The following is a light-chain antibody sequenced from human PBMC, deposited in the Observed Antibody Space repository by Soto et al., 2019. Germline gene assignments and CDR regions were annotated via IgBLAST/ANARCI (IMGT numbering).Light chain of an antibody. CDR2: AAS. CDR3: LQHYNYPRT. J-gene: IGKJ1*01. Sequence: AIQMTQSPSSLSASVGDRVTITCRASQGIGYDLGWYQQKPGKAPKLLMSAASSLQSGVPPRFSGSVSGTDFTLTISSPHPEDFAAYYCLQHYNYPRTFGQGTKVEIK. V-gene: IGKV1-6*01. CDR1: QGIGYD.